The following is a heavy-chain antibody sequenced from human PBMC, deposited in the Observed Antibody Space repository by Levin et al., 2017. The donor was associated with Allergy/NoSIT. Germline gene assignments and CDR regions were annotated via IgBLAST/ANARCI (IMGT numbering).Heavy chain of an antibody. CDR2: INHSGST. CDR1: GGSFSGYY. V-gene: IGHV4-34*01. CDR3: ARGYYGSGSYYKIDY. J-gene: IGHJ4*02. D-gene: IGHD3-10*01. Sequence: SETLSLTCAVYGGSFSGYYWSWIRQPPGKGLEWIGEINHSGSTNYNPSLKSRVTISVDTSKNQFSLKLSSVTAADTAVYYCARGYYGSGSYYKIDYWGQGTLVTVSS.